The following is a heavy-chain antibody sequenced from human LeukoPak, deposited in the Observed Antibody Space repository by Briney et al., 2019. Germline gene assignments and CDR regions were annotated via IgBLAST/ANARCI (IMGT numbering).Heavy chain of an antibody. D-gene: IGHD1-26*01. Sequence: PSETLSLTCTVSGGSISSSGSYWGWIRQPPGKGLEWIGNIYYSGSTYYNPSLKSRVTISVDTSKNQFSLKLSSATAADTAVFYCARRGSYDTFDIWGQGTMVTVSS. V-gene: IGHV4-39*01. CDR1: GGSISSSGSY. CDR2: IYYSGST. CDR3: ARRGSYDTFDI. J-gene: IGHJ3*02.